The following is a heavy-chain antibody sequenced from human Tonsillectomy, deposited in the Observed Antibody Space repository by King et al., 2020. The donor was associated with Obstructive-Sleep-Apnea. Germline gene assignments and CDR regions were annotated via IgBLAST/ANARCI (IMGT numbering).Heavy chain of an antibody. V-gene: IGHV3-11*01. CDR1: GFTFSDYY. D-gene: IGHD1-1*01. CDR3: ARETTPLYYFDY. CDR2: ISSSGGTL. Sequence: VQLVESGGGVVQPGGSLRLSCAASGFTFSDYYMSWIRQAPGKGLEWLSYISSSGGTLYYADSVKGRFTISRDNAKNSLYLQMNSLRAEDTAVYYCARETTPLYYFDYWGQGTLVTVSS. J-gene: IGHJ4*02.